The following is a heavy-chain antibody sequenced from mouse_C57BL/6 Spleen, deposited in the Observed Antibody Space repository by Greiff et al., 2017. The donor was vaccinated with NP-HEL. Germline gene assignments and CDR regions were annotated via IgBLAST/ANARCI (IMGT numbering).Heavy chain of an antibody. D-gene: IGHD2-2*01. CDR3: ASQYGYDDVPFAY. Sequence: EVQLQQSGAELVTPGASVKLSCTASGFNIKDYYMPWVTQRTEPGLEWIGMIDPDDGDTKYAPKFQGKATITADTSSNTAYLQLSSLTSEDTAVYYCASQYGYDDVPFAYWGQGTLVTVSA. V-gene: IGHV14-2*01. CDR2: IDPDDGDT. CDR1: GFNIKDYY. J-gene: IGHJ3*01.